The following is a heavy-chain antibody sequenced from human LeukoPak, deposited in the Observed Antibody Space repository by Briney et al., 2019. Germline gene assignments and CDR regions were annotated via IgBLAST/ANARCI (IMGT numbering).Heavy chain of an antibody. Sequence: GGSLRLSCAASGFTFSSYSMNWVRQAPGKGLEWVGRIKSKTDGGTTDYAAPVKGRFTISRDDSKNTLYLQMNSLKTEDTAVYYCTTYYYDSSGYWYFDYWGQGTLVTVSS. CDR1: GFTFSSYS. CDR3: TTYYYDSSGYWYFDY. J-gene: IGHJ4*02. D-gene: IGHD3-22*01. CDR2: IKSKTDGGTT. V-gene: IGHV3-15*01.